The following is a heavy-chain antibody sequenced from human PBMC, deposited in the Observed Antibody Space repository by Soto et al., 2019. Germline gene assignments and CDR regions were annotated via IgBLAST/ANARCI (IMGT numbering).Heavy chain of an antibody. V-gene: IGHV4-39*01. CDR2: IYYRGNT. Sequence: QLQLQESGPGLVKPSETLSLTCSVSGDSINGDNYYWGWIRQPPGKGLEWIGSIYYRGNTYYNPSPKTRVTISLDQSKSQFSLKLNSVTAADSAVYFCARLEGLATISYYFDYWGQGTLVTVSS. J-gene: IGHJ4*02. D-gene: IGHD3-9*01. CDR3: ARLEGLATISYYFDY. CDR1: GDSINGDNYY.